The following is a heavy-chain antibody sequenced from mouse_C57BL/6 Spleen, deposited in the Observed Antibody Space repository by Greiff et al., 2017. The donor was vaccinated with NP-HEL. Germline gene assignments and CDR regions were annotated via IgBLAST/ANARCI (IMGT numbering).Heavy chain of an antibody. CDR2: ISSGSSTI. Sequence: EVKLEESGGGLVKPGGSLKLSCAASGFTFSDYGMHWVRQAPEKGLEWVAYISSGSSTIYYADTVKGRFTISRDNAKNTLFLQMTSLRSEDTAMYYCARGSPYWYFDVWGTGTTVTVSS. D-gene: IGHD1-1*01. CDR1: GFTFSDYG. V-gene: IGHV5-17*01. CDR3: ARGSPYWYFDV. J-gene: IGHJ1*03.